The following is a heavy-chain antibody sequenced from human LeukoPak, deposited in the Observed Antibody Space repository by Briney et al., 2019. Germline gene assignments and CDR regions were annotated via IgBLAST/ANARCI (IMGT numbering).Heavy chain of an antibody. CDR3: APWPGYSGYGARY. D-gene: IGHD5-12*01. CDR1: GFTFSSYS. J-gene: IGHJ4*02. CDR2: ISSSSSYI. V-gene: IGHV3-21*01. Sequence: GGSLRLSCAASGFTFSSYSMNWVRQAPGKGLEWFSSISSSSSYIYYADSVKGRFTISRDNAKNSLYLQMNSLRAEDTAVYYCAPWPGYSGYGARYWGQGTLVTVSS.